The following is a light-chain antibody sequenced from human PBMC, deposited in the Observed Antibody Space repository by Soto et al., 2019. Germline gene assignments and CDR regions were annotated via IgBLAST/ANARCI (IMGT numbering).Light chain of an antibody. V-gene: IGKV3-20*01. CDR2: NAL. Sequence: EIVLTQSPGTLSLSPGERATLSCRASQTVGMNYLAWFQQKPGQAPKLLIYNALVRATGIPDRFSGSGSGTDFTLTISRLGPEDFAVYYCHQYAYAPLTFGQGIKLETK. CDR1: QTVGMNY. J-gene: IGKJ2*01. CDR3: HQYAYAPLT.